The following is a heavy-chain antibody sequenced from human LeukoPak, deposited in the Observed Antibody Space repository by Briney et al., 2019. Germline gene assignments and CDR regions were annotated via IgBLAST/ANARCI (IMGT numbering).Heavy chain of an antibody. CDR3: ARPNYYDSRIDP. CDR1: GGSISSGDYY. J-gene: IGHJ5*02. V-gene: IGHV4-30-4*01. Sequence: SQTLSLTCTVSGGSISSGDYYWSWIRQPPGKGLEWIAYMYYSGSTYYNPSLKSRVTMSADTSKNQLSLKLSSVTAADTAVYYCARPNYYDSRIDPWGQGILVTVSS. CDR2: MYYSGST. D-gene: IGHD3-22*01.